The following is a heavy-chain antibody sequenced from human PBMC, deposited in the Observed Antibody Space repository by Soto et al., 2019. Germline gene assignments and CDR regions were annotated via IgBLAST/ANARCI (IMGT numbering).Heavy chain of an antibody. CDR2: IYHSGST. CDR1: GGSISSGGYS. V-gene: IGHV4-30-2*01. CDR3: ATGLAGSYVDTAMVID. Sequence: PSETLSLTCAVSGGSISSGGYSWSWIRQPPGKGLEWIGYIYHSGSTYYNPSLKSRVTISVDRSKNQFSLKLSSVTAADAAVYYSATGLAGSYVDTAMVIDWGQGTLVTVSS. D-gene: IGHD5-18*01. J-gene: IGHJ4*02.